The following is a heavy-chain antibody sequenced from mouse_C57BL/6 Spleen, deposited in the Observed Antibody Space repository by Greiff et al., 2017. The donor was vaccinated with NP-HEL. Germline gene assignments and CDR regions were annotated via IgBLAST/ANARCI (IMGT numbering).Heavy chain of an antibody. V-gene: IGHV1-26*01. J-gene: IGHJ3*01. CDR1: GYTFTDYY. CDR3: AALGAWFAY. Sequence: EVQLQQSGPELVKPGASVKISCKASGYTFTDYYMNWVKQSHGKSLEWIGDINPNNGGTSYNQKFKGKATLTVDKSSSTAYMELRSLASEDSEVYACAALGAWFAYWGQGTLVTVSA. D-gene: IGHD4-1*01. CDR2: INPNNGGT.